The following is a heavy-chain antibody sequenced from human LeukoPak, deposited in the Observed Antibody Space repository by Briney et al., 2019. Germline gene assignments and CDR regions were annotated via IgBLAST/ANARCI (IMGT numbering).Heavy chain of an antibody. J-gene: IGHJ4*02. CDR1: GFTFDNYA. Sequence: PGGSLRLSCSASGFTFDNYAMHWVRQAPMKGLEWVASINWRSDEIGYADSVKGRFTISRDNAKNSLYLQMNSLRAEDTAVYYCARVSSSGWRDFDYWGQGTLVTVSS. V-gene: IGHV3-9*01. D-gene: IGHD6-19*01. CDR2: INWRSDEI. CDR3: ARVSSSGWRDFDY.